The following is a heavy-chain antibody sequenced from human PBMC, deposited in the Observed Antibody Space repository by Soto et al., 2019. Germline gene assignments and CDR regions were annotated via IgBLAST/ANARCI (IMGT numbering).Heavy chain of an antibody. J-gene: IGHJ4*02. D-gene: IGHD1-26*01. Sequence: ASVEGSCKASGYAFTSYGISWVRQAPGQGLEWMGWISAYTGNTNYAQKLQGRVTMTTDTSTSTAYMELRSLRSDDTAVYYCARDRGSYALDYWGQGTLVTVSS. CDR1: GYAFTSYG. CDR2: ISAYTGNT. V-gene: IGHV1-18*01. CDR3: ARDRGSYALDY.